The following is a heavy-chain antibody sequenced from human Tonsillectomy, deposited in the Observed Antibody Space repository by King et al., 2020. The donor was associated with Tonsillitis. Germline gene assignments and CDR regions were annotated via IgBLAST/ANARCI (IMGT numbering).Heavy chain of an antibody. CDR2: INHRGIT. J-gene: IGHJ4*02. CDR1: GGSFSTYY. V-gene: IGHV4-34*01. D-gene: IGHD3-3*01. CDR3: ARGSLTIFGVAPHY. Sequence: VQLQQWGAGLLMPSDTLFLTCAVYGGSFSTYYWSWIRPPPGKGREWIGEINHRGITNYNPSLKSRVTISVDTSKNQFSLKVSAVTAADTALYYCARGSLTIFGVAPHYWGQGTLVTVSS.